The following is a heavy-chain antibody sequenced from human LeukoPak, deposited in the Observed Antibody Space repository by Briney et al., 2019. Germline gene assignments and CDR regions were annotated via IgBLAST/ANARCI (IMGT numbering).Heavy chain of an antibody. J-gene: IGHJ4*02. D-gene: IGHD3-22*01. CDR3: ARSSRYHDSSGLQAYYFDY. CDR1: GGTFSSYA. Sequence: SVKVSCKASGGTFSSYAISWVRQAPGQGLEWMGGIIPIFGTANYAQKFQGRVTITADESTSTAYMELSSLRSEDTAVYYCARSSRYHDSSGLQAYYFDYWGQGTLVTVSS. V-gene: IGHV1-69*01. CDR2: IIPIFGTA.